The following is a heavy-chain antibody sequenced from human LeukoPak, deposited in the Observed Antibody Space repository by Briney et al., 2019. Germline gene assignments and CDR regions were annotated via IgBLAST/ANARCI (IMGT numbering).Heavy chain of an antibody. CDR1: GFHFTTYW. V-gene: IGHV3-7*01. CDR2: IKQDGSEK. CDR3: ARDATVYTVMVGALLF. Sequence: GGSLRLSCAASGFHFTTYWMGWVRQAPGKGLEWVANIKQDGSEKYYVDSVKGRFTISRDNAKNSLSLQMNSLRAEDTAVYYCARDATVYTVMVGALLFWGQGTLVTVSS. J-gene: IGHJ4*02. D-gene: IGHD5-18*01.